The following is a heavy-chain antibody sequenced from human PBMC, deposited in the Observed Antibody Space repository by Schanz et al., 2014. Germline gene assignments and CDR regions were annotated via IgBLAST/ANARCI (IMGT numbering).Heavy chain of an antibody. V-gene: IGHV4-61*08. CDR2: IYYSGSS. CDR1: GGSASSGGDY. CDR3: ARDSGYCSGRSCLAFDY. D-gene: IGHD2-15*01. J-gene: IGHJ4*02. Sequence: QVQLQESGPGLVKPSPTLSLTCTVSGGSASSGGDYWSWIRQPPGKGLEWIGYIYYSGSSDYNPSLKSRVTISVDTSKSQFSLKLICVTTADTAVYYCARDSGYCSGRSCLAFDYWGQGTLVTVSS.